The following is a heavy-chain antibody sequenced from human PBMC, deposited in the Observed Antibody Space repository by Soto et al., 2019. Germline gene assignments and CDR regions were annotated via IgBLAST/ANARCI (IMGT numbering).Heavy chain of an antibody. J-gene: IGHJ6*03. CDR2: ISAYNGNT. CDR1: GYTFTSYG. D-gene: IGHD2-2*01. CDR3: AGANPPPVVAPSYHTYIDV. Sequence: ASVKVSCKASGYTFTSYGISWVRQAPGQGLEWMGWISAYNGNTNYAQKLQGRVTMTTDTSTSTAYMELRSLRSDDTAVYYCAGANPPPVVAPSYHTYIDVWGQVPTVIVSS. V-gene: IGHV1-18*04.